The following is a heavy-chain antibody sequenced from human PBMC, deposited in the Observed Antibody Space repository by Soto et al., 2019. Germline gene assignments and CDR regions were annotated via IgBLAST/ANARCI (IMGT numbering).Heavy chain of an antibody. V-gene: IGHV4-30-2*01. J-gene: IGHJ5*02. CDR3: ARVYTIFVYWFDP. CDR2: IYHSGTT. D-gene: IGHD3-3*01. Sequence: PSETLSLTCAVSGGSISSGGYSWSWIRQPPGKGLEWIGYIYHSGTTYYNPSLKSRVTISVDRSKNHFSLKLSSVTAADTAVYYCARVYTIFVYWFDPWGQGTLVTVSS. CDR1: GGSISSGGYS.